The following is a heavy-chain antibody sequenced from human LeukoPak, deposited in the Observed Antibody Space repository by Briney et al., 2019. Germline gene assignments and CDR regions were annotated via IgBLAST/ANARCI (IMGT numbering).Heavy chain of an antibody. Sequence: PGGSLRLSCAASGFTFDDYAMHWGRQAPGKGLEWVSLISGDGGSTYYADSVKGRFTISRDNSKNSLYLQMNSRSTEDTDLYDCSSGYYYDEYFQPWGQGALVTVSS. CDR3: SSGYYYDEYFQP. V-gene: IGHV3-43*02. CDR2: ISGDGGST. J-gene: IGHJ1*01. D-gene: IGHD3-22*01. CDR1: GFTFDDYA.